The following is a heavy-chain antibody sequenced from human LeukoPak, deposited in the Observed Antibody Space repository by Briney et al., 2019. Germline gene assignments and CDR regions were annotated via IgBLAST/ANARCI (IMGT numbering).Heavy chain of an antibody. D-gene: IGHD2-2*02. CDR3: ARAAVVVPAAIVWFDP. CDR2: IYYSGST. CDR1: GGSISSYY. V-gene: IGHV4-59*01. J-gene: IGHJ5*02. Sequence: PSETLSLTCTVSGGSISSYYWSWIRQPPGKGLEWIGYIYYSGSTNHNPSLKSRVTISVDTSKNQFSLKLSSVTAADTAVYYCARAAVVVPAAIVWFDPWGQGTLVTVSS.